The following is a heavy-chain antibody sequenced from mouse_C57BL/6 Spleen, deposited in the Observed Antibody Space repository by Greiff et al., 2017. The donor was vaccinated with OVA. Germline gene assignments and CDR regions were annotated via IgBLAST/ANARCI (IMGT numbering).Heavy chain of an antibody. CDR1: GYTFTSYW. CDR3: ARRGLTGSTYEGYFDV. J-gene: IGHJ1*03. V-gene: IGHV1-50*01. Sequence: QVQLQQPGAELVKPGASVKLSCKASGYTFTSYWMQWVKQRPGQGLEWIGEIDTSDSYTNYNQKFKGKATLTVATSSRTAYMQLSSLTSEDSAVYYCARRGLTGSTYEGYFDVWGTGTTVTVSS. CDR2: IDTSDSYT. D-gene: IGHD1-1*01.